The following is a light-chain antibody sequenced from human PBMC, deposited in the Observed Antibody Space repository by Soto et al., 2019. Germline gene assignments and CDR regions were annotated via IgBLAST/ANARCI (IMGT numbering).Light chain of an antibody. J-gene: IGLJ1*01. CDR3: SSYTGPNLLV. CDR1: SNDVGGYNS. Sequence: VLTQSPSASGSPGQSVTISCTGTSNDVGGYNSVSWYQQHPGKAPKVMIYDVSKRPSGVPDRFSGSKSGNTASLTVSALQAEDEADYYCSSYTGPNLLVFGTGTKVTVL. V-gene: IGLV2-8*01. CDR2: DVS.